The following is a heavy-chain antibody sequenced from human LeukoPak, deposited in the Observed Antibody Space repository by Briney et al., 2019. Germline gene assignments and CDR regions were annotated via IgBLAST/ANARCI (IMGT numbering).Heavy chain of an antibody. CDR3: ARVPPPVGSYYYYMDV. CDR2: MNPNSGNT. CDR1: GYTFTSYD. Sequence: GASVKVSCKASGYTFTSYDINWVRQATGQGLEWMGWMNPNSGNTGYAQKFQGRVTMTRNTSISTAYMELSSLRSEDTAVYHCARVPPPVGSYYYYMDVWGKGTTVTVSS. D-gene: IGHD1-26*01. V-gene: IGHV1-8*01. J-gene: IGHJ6*03.